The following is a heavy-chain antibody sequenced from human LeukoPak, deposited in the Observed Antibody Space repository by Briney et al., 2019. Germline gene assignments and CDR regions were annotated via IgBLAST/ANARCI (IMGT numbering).Heavy chain of an antibody. J-gene: IGHJ3*02. D-gene: IGHD5-18*01. CDR2: INPNSGGT. CDR3: ARGRAMVMAPDAFDI. Sequence: ASVKVSCKASGYTFTGYYMHWVRQAPGQGLEWMGWINPNSGGTNYAQKFQGRVTMTRDTSISTAYMELRSLRSDDTAVYYCARGRAMVMAPDAFDIWGQGTMVTVSS. CDR1: GYTFTGYY. V-gene: IGHV1-2*02.